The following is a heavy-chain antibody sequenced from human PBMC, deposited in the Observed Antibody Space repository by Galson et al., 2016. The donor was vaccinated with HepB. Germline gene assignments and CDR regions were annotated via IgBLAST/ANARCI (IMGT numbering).Heavy chain of an antibody. V-gene: IGHV3-74*01. CDR3: AKQQQVVISGMDV. CDR1: GFTFSSYW. J-gene: IGHJ6*02. CDR2: IDSDGTST. D-gene: IGHD6-13*01. Sequence: SLRLSCAASGFTFSSYWMHWVRQAPGKGLVWVSRIDSDGTSTSYADSVKGRFTISRDNAKNTLYLQMNSLRPDNTALYYCAKQQQVVISGMDVWGQGTTVTVSS.